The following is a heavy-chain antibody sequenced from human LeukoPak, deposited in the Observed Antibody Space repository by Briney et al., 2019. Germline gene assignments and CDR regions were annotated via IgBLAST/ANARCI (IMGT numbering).Heavy chain of an antibody. V-gene: IGHV3-49*04. CDR3: TRGVSMTTVVTGVPDAFDI. Sequence: GRSLRLPCTASGFTFGDHAMSWVRQAPGKGLEWVGFIRTKAYGGTTEYAASVKGRFTISRDDSKSIAYLQMNSLKTEDTAVYYCTRGVSMTTVVTGVPDAFDIWGQGTMVTVSS. J-gene: IGHJ3*02. CDR1: GFTFGDHA. D-gene: IGHD4-23*01. CDR2: IRTKAYGGTT.